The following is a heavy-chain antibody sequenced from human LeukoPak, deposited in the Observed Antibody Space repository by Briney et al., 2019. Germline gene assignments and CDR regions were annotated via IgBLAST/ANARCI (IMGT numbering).Heavy chain of an antibody. CDR1: GGSISSYY. CDR3: ARSGGSGRASGTTLGAFDI. CDR2: IYYSGST. Sequence: SETLSLTCTVSGGSISSYYWSWIRQPPGKGLAWIGYIYYSGSTNYDPSLKSRVTISVDTSKNQFSLKLTSVTAADTAVYYCARSGGSGRASGTTLGAFDIWGQGTMVTVSS. V-gene: IGHV4-59*01. J-gene: IGHJ3*02. D-gene: IGHD2/OR15-2a*01.